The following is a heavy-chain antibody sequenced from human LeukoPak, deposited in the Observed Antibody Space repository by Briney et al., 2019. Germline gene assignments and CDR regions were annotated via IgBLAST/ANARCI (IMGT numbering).Heavy chain of an antibody. J-gene: IGHJ6*03. Sequence: GSLRLSCAASGFTFSNYAMSWVRQAPGKGLEWIGSIHYSGSTYFNPSLKSRVTISVDTSNNQFSLKLTSVTAADTALYFCARQLYASGSYYAPIDVWGKGTTVTISS. D-gene: IGHD3-10*01. V-gene: IGHV4-39*01. CDR2: IHYSGST. CDR3: ARQLYASGSYYAPIDV. CDR1: GFTFSNYA.